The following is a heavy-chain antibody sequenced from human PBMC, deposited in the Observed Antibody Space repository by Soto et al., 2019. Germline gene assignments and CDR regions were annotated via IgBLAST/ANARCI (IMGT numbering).Heavy chain of an antibody. D-gene: IGHD2-8*01. CDR1: GYTFSNFG. CDR3: ARDRLGVSVTGGGFDS. Sequence: QVQLVQSGGEVKKPGASVKVSCKASGYTFSNFGLSWVRQAPGQGLELMGWISPYNGNTNYAQKLQGRLTMTTDTSTSTAYMGLRSLRSDDTAVYYCARDRLGVSVTGGGFDSWGQGTLVTVSS. CDR2: ISPYNGNT. J-gene: IGHJ4*02. V-gene: IGHV1-18*01.